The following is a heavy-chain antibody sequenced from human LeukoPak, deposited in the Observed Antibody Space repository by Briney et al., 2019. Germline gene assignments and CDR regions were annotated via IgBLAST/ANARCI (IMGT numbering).Heavy chain of an antibody. CDR2: IYYSGST. J-gene: IGHJ5*02. V-gene: IGHV4-59*01. CDR1: GGSISSYY. CDR3: ARALGYCSSTSCLNWFDP. D-gene: IGHD2-2*01. Sequence: PSETLSLTCTVSGGSISSYYWSWIRQPPGKGLEWIGYIYYSGSTNYNPSLKSRVTISVDTSKNQFSLKLSPVTAADTAVYYCARALGYCSSTSCLNWFDPWGQGTLVTVSS.